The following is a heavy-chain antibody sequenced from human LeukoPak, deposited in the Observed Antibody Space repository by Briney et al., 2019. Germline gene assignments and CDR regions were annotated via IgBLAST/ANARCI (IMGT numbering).Heavy chain of an antibody. CDR3: AKDRYYDNSANHYESES. J-gene: IGHJ5*02. V-gene: IGHV3-23*01. CDR1: GFTFYSYA. D-gene: IGHD3-22*01. CDR2: ISGSGDST. Sequence: PGGSLRLSCAASGFTFYSYAMSWVRQTPGKGLEWVSAISGSGDSTQNADSVKGRFTITRDNSKNTLYLQMNSLRAEDTAVYYCAKDRYYDNSANHYESESWGQGTLVTVSS.